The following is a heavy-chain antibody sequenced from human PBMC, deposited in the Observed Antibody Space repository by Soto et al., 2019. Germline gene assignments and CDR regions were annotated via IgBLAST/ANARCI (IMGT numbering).Heavy chain of an antibody. Sequence: SDTLSLTCTVSGGSHSSYYWSWIRQPPGKGLEWIGYIYYSGSTNYNPSLKSRVTISVDTSKNQFSLKLSSVTAADTAVYYCARLGPAEYFQHWGQGTLVTVSS. V-gene: IGHV4-59*08. J-gene: IGHJ1*01. CDR2: IYYSGST. CDR1: GGSHSSYY. CDR3: ARLGPAEYFQH.